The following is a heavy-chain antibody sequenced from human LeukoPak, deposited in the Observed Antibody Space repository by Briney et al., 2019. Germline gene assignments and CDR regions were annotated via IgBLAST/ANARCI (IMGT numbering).Heavy chain of an antibody. CDR3: ARGISSGWWYWYFDL. CDR2: ISSNGGST. V-gene: IGHV3-64*01. Sequence: GGSLRLSCAASGFTFGSYAMHWVRQAPGKGLEYVSAISSNGGSTYYANSVKGRFTISRDNSKNTLYLQMGSLRAEDMAVYYCARGISSGWWYWYFDLWGRGTLVTVSS. J-gene: IGHJ2*01. D-gene: IGHD6-19*01. CDR1: GFTFGSYA.